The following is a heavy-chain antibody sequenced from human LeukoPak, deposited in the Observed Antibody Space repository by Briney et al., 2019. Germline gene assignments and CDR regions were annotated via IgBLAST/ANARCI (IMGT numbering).Heavy chain of an antibody. CDR2: INSDGSST. Sequence: GGSLRLSCAASGFTFSSYSMNWVRQAPGKGLVWVSRINSDGSSTSYADSVKGRFTISRDNAKNSLYLQMNSLRAEDTAVYYCAELGITMIGGVWGKGTTVTISS. J-gene: IGHJ6*04. CDR3: AELGITMIGGV. V-gene: IGHV3-74*01. CDR1: GFTFSSYS. D-gene: IGHD3-10*02.